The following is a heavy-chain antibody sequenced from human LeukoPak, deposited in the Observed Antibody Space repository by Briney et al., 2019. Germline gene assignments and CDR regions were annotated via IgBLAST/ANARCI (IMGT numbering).Heavy chain of an antibody. D-gene: IGHD3-3*01. CDR2: ISGRDSTI. Sequence: GGSLRLACVASGFPFSDYYMTWIRQTPGKGLEWVSYISGRDSTIIYADSMRGRFTISRDNAKNSLHLHMHSLKAEDTAVYFCARDSRGGDWYFDLWGRGTLVTVSS. V-gene: IGHV3-11*04. J-gene: IGHJ2*01. CDR1: GFPFSDYY. CDR3: ARDSRGGDWYFDL.